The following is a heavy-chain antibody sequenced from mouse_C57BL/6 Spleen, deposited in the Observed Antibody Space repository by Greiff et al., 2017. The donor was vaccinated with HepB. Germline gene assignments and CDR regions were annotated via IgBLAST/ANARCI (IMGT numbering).Heavy chain of an antibody. CDR1: GYTFTDYY. D-gene: IGHD2-2*01. J-gene: IGHJ2*01. CDR3: ARDGYGYDRGFDY. V-gene: IGHV1-76*01. CDR2: IYPGSGNT. Sequence: VKLQQSGAELVRPGASVKLSCKASGYTFTDYYINWVKQRPGQGLEWIARIYPGSGNTYYNEKFKGKATLTAEKSSSTAYMQLSSLTSEDSAVYFCARDGYGYDRGFDYWGQGTTLTVSS.